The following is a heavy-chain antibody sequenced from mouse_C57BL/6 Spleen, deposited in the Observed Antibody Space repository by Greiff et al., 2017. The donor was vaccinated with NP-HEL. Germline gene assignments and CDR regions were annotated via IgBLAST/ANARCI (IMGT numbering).Heavy chain of an antibody. CDR3: ARYYGNFHYAMDY. Sequence: QVQLQQPGAELVKPGASVKLSCKASGYTFTSYWMQWVKQRPGQGLEWIGEIDPSDSSTNYNQKFKGKATLTVDTSSSTAYMQLSSLTSEDSAVDYCARYYGNFHYAMDYWGQGTSVTVSS. CDR1: GYTFTSYW. D-gene: IGHD2-1*01. V-gene: IGHV1-50*01. J-gene: IGHJ4*01. CDR2: IDPSDSST.